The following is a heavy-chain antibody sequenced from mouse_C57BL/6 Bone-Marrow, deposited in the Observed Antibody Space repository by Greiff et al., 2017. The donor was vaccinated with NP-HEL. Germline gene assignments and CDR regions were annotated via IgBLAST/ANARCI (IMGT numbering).Heavy chain of an antibody. J-gene: IGHJ4*01. CDR2: ISSGSSTI. CDR3: AREAYDYAMDY. Sequence: DVKLVESGGGLVKPGGSLKLSCAASGFTFSDYGMHWVRQAPEKGLEWVAYISSGSSTIYYADTVKGRFTISRDNAKNTLFLQMTSLRSEDTAMYYCAREAYDYAMDYWGQGTSVTVSS. D-gene: IGHD2-3*01. V-gene: IGHV5-17*01. CDR1: GFTFSDYG.